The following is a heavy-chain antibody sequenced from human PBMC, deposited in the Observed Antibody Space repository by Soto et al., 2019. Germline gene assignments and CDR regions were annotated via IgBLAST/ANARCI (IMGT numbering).Heavy chain of an antibody. V-gene: IGHV3-23*01. CDR3: TKGGIPRRYNIPKVDFDY. J-gene: IGHJ4*02. Sequence: SRRLACAVAGXLIGNNSLGCGRQSPGRRLECVSAISGSGATTYSPDSVTGRFTIYRDNSKNTLYPQMTNLRADDTAVYHWTKGGIPRRYNIPKVDFDYWGQGALVTVSS. CDR2: ISGSGATT. CDR1: GXLIGNNS. D-gene: IGHD1-1*01.